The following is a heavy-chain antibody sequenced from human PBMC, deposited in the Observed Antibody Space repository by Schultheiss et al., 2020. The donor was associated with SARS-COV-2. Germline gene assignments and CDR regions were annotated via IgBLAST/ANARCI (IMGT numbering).Heavy chain of an antibody. D-gene: IGHD7-27*01. Sequence: GESLKISCAASGFTFSSYAMSWVRQAPGKGLEWVSYISGSGSYTNYADSVKGRFTISRDNAKNSLYLQMNSLRVEDTAVYFCARAALGWGQGTLVTVSS. CDR2: ISGSGSYT. CDR3: ARAALG. V-gene: IGHV3-21*05. CDR1: GFTFSSYA. J-gene: IGHJ4*02.